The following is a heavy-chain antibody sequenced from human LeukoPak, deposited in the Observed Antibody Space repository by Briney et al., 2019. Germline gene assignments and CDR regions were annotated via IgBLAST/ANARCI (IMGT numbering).Heavy chain of an antibody. J-gene: IGHJ6*03. Sequence: GSLRLSCAASGFTFSSYAMSWVRQPPGKGLEWIGSIYHSGSTYYNPSLKSRVTISVDTSRNQFSLKLSSVTAADTAVYYCARVGAYSSSAKTNYYYYMDVWGKGTTVTVSS. CDR1: GFTFSSYA. D-gene: IGHD6-13*01. V-gene: IGHV4-38-2*01. CDR2: IYHSGST. CDR3: ARVGAYSSSAKTNYYYYMDV.